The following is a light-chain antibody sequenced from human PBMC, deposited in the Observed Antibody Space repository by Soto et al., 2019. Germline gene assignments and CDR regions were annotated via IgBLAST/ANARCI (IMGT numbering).Light chain of an antibody. CDR3: QQDGSSGT. V-gene: IGKV3-20*01. CDR2: GAS. J-gene: IGKJ1*01. Sequence: EIVVTQSPGTLSLSPGERATLSCRASQSVSNNYLAWYQQKPGQAPRLFIYGASNRATGIPDRFSGSGSGTHCTLTISRLEPEDFAGYYCQQDGSSGTFGQGTKVEIK. CDR1: QSVSNNY.